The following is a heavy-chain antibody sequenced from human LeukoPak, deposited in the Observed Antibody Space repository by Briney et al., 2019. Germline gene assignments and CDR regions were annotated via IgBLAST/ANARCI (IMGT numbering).Heavy chain of an antibody. J-gene: IGHJ3*02. V-gene: IGHV3-21*01. CDR3: AREWELLRSFAFDI. CDR1: GFTFSSYS. CDR2: ISSSSSYI. Sequence: PGGSLSLSCAASGFTFSSYSMNWVRQAPGKGLEWVSSISSSSSYIYYADSVKGRFTISRDNAKNSLYLQMNSLRAEDTAVYYCAREWELLRSFAFDIWGQGTMVTVSS. D-gene: IGHD1-26*01.